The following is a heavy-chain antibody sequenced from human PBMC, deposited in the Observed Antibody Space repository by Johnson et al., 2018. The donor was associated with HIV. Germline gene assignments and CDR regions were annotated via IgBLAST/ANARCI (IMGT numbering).Heavy chain of an antibody. V-gene: IGHV3-7*01. D-gene: IGHD2-21*02. J-gene: IGHJ3*02. Sequence: VQLVESGGGLVQPGGSLRLSCAASGFTFSSYWMSWVRQAPGKGLEWVANIKQDGSEKYYVDSVKGRFTISRDNAKNSLYLQMNSLRAGDTAVYYWARGPSAYCGGDCPGGAFDIWGQGTMVTVSS. CDR1: GFTFSSYW. CDR2: IKQDGSEK. CDR3: ARGPSAYCGGDCPGGAFDI.